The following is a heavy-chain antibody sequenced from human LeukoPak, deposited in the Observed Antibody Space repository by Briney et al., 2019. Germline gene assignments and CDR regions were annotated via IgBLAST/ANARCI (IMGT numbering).Heavy chain of an antibody. CDR3: ARAQNSSWPYYYYYYMDV. J-gene: IGHJ6*03. Sequence: GGSLRLSCVASGFSFSRYSINWVRQAPGKGLEWISYISSTSSAIYYADSVKGRFTISRDNAKNSLYLQMNSLRAEDTALCHCARAQNSSWPYYYYYYMDVWGKGTTVTVSS. D-gene: IGHD6-13*01. V-gene: IGHV3-48*04. CDR2: ISSTSSAI. CDR1: GFSFSRYS.